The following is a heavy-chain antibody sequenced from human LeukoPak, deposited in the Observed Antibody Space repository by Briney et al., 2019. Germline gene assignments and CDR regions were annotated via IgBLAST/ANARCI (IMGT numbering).Heavy chain of an antibody. J-gene: IGHJ4*02. CDR1: GYTFTNLD. CDR3: ASNPPNTGDFYY. Sequence: ASVKVSCKPSGYTFTNLDINWLRQAPGQGLEWRGWMSPNSGDTGYAQKFQGRVSMTRDTSISTAYMELSSLRSEDTAVYYCASNPPNTGDFYYWGLGSLVTVSS. V-gene: IGHV1-8*01. CDR2: MSPNSGDT. D-gene: IGHD1-1*01.